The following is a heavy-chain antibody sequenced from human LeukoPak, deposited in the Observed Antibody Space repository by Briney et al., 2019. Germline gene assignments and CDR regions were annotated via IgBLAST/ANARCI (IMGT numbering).Heavy chain of an antibody. CDR2: IKQDGSEK. J-gene: IGHJ4*02. CDR1: GFTFSSYW. Sequence: PGGSLRLSCAASGFTFSSYWMSWVRQAPGKGLEWVANIKQDGSEKYYVDSVKGRFTISRDNAKNSLYLQINSLRAEDTAVYYSARDKGLDYFDYWGQGTLVTVSS. V-gene: IGHV3-7*01. CDR3: ARDKGLDYFDY.